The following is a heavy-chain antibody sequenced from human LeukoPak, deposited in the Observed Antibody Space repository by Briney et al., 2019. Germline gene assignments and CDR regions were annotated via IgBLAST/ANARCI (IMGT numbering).Heavy chain of an antibody. V-gene: IGHV1-69*05. CDR2: IIPIFGTA. D-gene: IGHD3-22*01. CDR1: GGTFSSYA. CDR3: ARAPYDSSGYYYSFDH. J-gene: IGHJ4*02. Sequence: SVKVSCKXSGGTFSSYAISWVRQSPGQGLEWMGGIIPIFGTANYAQKFQGRVTITTDESTSTAYMELSSLRSEDTAVYYCARAPYDSSGYYYSFDHWGQGTLVTVSS.